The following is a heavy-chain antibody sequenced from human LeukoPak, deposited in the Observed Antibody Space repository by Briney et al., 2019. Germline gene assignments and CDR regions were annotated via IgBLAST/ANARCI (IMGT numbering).Heavy chain of an antibody. CDR3: ARLGYCSSTSCYPDY. J-gene: IGHJ4*02. CDR2: IYYSGST. Sequence: SETLSLTCTVSGGSISSYYWSCIRQPPGKGLEWMGYIYYSGSTTYNPSLNSRVTISVDTSKNQSSLKLTSVTAADTAVYYCARLGYCSSTSCYPDYWGQGTLVTVSS. CDR1: GGSISSYY. V-gene: IGHV4-59*01. D-gene: IGHD2-2*01.